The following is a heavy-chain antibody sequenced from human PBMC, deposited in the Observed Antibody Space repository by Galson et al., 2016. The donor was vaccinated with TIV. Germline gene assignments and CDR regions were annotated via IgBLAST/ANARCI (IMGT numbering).Heavy chain of an antibody. CDR2: IDPSDSYI. V-gene: IGHV5-10-1*01. J-gene: IGHJ4*02. D-gene: IGHD2/OR15-2a*01. Sequence: QSGAEVKKPGESLRISCKGSGYKFTNYWISWVRQMPGKGLEWMGKIDPSDSYINYSPSFQGHVTMSADKSISTAYLQWSSLKASDTAMYFCAREREYYVDFWGQGTLVTVSS. CDR3: AREREYYVDF. CDR1: GYKFTNYW.